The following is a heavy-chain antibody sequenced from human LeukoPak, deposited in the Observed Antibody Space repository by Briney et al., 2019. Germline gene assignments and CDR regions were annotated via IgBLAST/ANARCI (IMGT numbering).Heavy chain of an antibody. Sequence: GGSLRLSCAASGFTFDDYAMHWVRQAPGKGLEWVSLISGDGGSTYCADSVKGRFTISRDNSKNSLYLQMNSLRAEDTALYYCAKTSLLRYFDYGMDVWGQGTTVTVSS. D-gene: IGHD3-9*01. CDR1: GFTFDDYA. CDR2: ISGDGGST. V-gene: IGHV3-43*02. CDR3: AKTSLLRYFDYGMDV. J-gene: IGHJ6*02.